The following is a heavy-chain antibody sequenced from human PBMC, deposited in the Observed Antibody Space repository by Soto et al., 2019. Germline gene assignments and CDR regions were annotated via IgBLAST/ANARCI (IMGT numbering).Heavy chain of an antibody. V-gene: IGHV4-59*01. CDR3: VRSIDSSGYYFSNC. CDR1: GGFISSYY. Sequence: SETLSLTCTVSGGFISSYYWSWIRQSPGKGLEWIGYTHHTGSTNYNPSLKSRVTMSLDTSRNQFSLKLYSVTAADTAVYYCVRSIDSSGYYFSNCWGQGTLVTVSS. CDR2: THHTGST. J-gene: IGHJ4*02. D-gene: IGHD3-22*01.